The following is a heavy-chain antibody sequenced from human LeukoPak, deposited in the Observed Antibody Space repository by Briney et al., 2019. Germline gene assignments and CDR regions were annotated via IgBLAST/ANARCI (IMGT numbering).Heavy chain of an antibody. V-gene: IGHV3-20*04. CDR1: GFTFDDYG. D-gene: IGHD6-6*01. J-gene: IGHJ4*02. CDR2: INWNGGST. Sequence: GGSLRLSCEASGFTFDDYGMSWVRQAPGKGLEWVSGINWNGGSTGYADSVKGRFTISRDNAKNSLYLQMNSLRAEDTALYYCARDVNEYSSSSYYFDYWGQGTLVTVSS. CDR3: ARDVNEYSSSSYYFDY.